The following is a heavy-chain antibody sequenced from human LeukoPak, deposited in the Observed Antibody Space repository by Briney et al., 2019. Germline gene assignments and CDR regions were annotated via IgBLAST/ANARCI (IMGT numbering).Heavy chain of an antibody. CDR3: AKHLFGDGSSSPLDGFDI. CDR1: GLRFSSYA. Sequence: GGSLRLSCAASGLRFSSYAMSWVRQAPGKGLEWVSAISGTGDSTYYADSVKGRFTISRDNSKNTLYRQMNSLRAEDTAVYYCAKHLFGDGSSSPLDGFDIWGQGTMVTVSS. CDR2: ISGTGDST. V-gene: IGHV3-23*01. D-gene: IGHD6-6*01. J-gene: IGHJ3*02.